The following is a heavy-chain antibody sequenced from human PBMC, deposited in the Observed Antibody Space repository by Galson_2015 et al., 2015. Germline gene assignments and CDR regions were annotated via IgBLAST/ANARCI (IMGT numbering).Heavy chain of an antibody. CDR2: IYWDDDK. J-gene: IGHJ4*02. CDR3: AHTLYYIGAYSFDY. D-gene: IGHD3-10*01. Sequence: PALVKPTQTLTLTCTFSGFSLSTSGVGVGWIRQPPGKALEWLAVIYWDDDKRYSPSLKSRLTITKDTSKNQVVLTVTNMDPVDTATYYCAHTLYYIGAYSFDYWGQGTLVTVSS. CDR1: GFSLSTSGVG. V-gene: IGHV2-5*02.